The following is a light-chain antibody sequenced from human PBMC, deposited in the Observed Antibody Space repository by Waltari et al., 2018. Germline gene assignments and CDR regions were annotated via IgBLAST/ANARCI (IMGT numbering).Light chain of an antibody. CDR3: AAWDHKLNGHYV. CDR1: SSNIGSNT. CDR2: SNK. V-gene: IGLV1-44*01. Sequence: QSVLTQPPSASGTPGQWVTISCSGSSSNIGSNTVNWYQQHPGTAPKLLIYSNKQRPSGVPDRISGSKSGTSAALAISVLQSEAEADYYCAAWDHKLNGHYVFGTETKVTVL. J-gene: IGLJ1*01.